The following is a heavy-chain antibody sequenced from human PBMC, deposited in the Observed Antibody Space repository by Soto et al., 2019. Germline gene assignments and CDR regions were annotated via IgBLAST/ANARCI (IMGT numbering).Heavy chain of an antibody. V-gene: IGHV3-23*01. CDR2: ISGSSSTT. D-gene: IGHD3-10*01. J-gene: IGHJ3*02. Sequence: WVRQDPGKGLEWVSTISGSSSTTYFADSVKGRFTISRDNSRSTLYLQMNSLRVEDTAVYFCTRVGNTFDIWGQGTMVTVFS. CDR3: TRVGNTFDI.